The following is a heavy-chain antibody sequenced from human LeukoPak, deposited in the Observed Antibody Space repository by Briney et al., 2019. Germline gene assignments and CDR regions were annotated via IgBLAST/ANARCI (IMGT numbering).Heavy chain of an antibody. CDR1: GGSISSSSYY. CDR3: ARLGHCSVGRCPLDHDAFDI. D-gene: IGHD2-15*01. CDR2: IYTSGST. Sequence: PSETLSLTCTVSGGSISSSSYYWSWIRQPAGKGLEWIGRIYTSGSTTYNPSLKSRVTTSVDTSKNQFSLKLSSVTAADTAVYYCARLGHCSVGRCPLDHDAFDIWGQGTMVTVSS. J-gene: IGHJ3*02. V-gene: IGHV4-61*02.